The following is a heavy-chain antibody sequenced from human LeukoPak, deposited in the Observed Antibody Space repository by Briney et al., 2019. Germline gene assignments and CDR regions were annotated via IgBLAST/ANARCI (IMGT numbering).Heavy chain of an antibody. CDR3: ARHFKHVRSGTQHWFDP. J-gene: IGHJ5*02. CDR1: GGSISSYY. D-gene: IGHD1-14*01. Sequence: PSETLSLTCTVSGGSISSYYWSWIRQPAGKGLEWIGRIYTSGSTNYNPSLKSRVTMSVDTSKNHFSLKLSSVTAADTAVYYCARHFKHVRSGTQHWFDPWGQGTLVTVSS. CDR2: IYTSGST. V-gene: IGHV4-4*07.